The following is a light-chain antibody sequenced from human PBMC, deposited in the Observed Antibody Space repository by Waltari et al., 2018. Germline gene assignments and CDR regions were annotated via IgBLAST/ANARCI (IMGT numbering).Light chain of an antibody. CDR3: QQYNNWET. CDR1: QSVSSN. J-gene: IGKJ1*01. CDR2: GAS. Sequence: EIVMTQSPATLSVSPGERVTLSCRASQSVSSNVAWYQQKPGQAPRLLIYGASTRATGIPARFSGSGSGTEFTLTISSLQSEDFAVYYCQQYNNWETFGQGTKVEIK. V-gene: IGKV3-15*01.